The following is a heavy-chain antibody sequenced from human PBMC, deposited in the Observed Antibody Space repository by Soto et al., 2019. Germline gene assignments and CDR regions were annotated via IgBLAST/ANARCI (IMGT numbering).Heavy chain of an antibody. D-gene: IGHD6-6*01. J-gene: IGHJ4*02. CDR2: IDSRGRTI. Sequence: ESGGALVKPGGSLRLSCAASGFTFSDYYMSWIRQAPGKGLEWVSYIDSRGRTISYADSVKGRFTISRDDAKNSLYLQMNSVRAEDTAVYYCARQAARNYFDFWGQGTLVTVSS. CDR3: ARQAARNYFDF. CDR1: GFTFSDYY. V-gene: IGHV3-11*01.